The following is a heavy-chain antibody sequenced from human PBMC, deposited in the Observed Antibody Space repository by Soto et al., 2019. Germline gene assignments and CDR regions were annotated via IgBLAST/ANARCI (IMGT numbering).Heavy chain of an antibody. Sequence: SGPTLVNPTQTLTLTCTFSGFSLSTSGVGVGWIRQPPGKALEWLALIYWDDDKRYSPSLKSRLTITKDTSKNQVVLTMTNMDPVDTATYYCAHTRHCSSTSCYAHDSSGYMHYFDYWGQGTLVTVPS. J-gene: IGHJ4*02. CDR3: AHTRHCSSTSCYAHDSSGYMHYFDY. D-gene: IGHD2-2*01. CDR2: IYWDDDK. CDR1: GFSLSTSGVG. V-gene: IGHV2-5*02.